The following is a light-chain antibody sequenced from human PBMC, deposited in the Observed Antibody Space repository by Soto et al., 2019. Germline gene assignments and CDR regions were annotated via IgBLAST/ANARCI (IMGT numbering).Light chain of an antibody. V-gene: IGKV3-15*01. CDR2: DAS. J-gene: IGKJ4*01. CDR3: QHYTNWPLT. Sequence: EIVMTQSPVTLSVSPGERATISCRASHDVSSRLAWYQQKPGQAPRLLIYDASTRATGLPARFSGSGSGTEFTLTVSSLQSEDFAVYYCQHYTNWPLTFGGGTRVDIK. CDR1: HDVSSR.